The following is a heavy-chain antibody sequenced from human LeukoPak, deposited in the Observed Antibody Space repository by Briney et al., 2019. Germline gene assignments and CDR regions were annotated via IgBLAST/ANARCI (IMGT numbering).Heavy chain of an antibody. CDR2: ISGSGGST. Sequence: GGSLRLSCAASGFTFSSYAMSWVRQAPGKGLEWVSAISGSGGSTYYADSVKGRFTISRDNSKNTLYLQMNSLRAEDTAVYYCAKEPRFLEWLPNYFDYWAQGTLVTVSS. D-gene: IGHD3-3*01. J-gene: IGHJ4*02. CDR1: GFTFSSYA. CDR3: AKEPRFLEWLPNYFDY. V-gene: IGHV3-23*01.